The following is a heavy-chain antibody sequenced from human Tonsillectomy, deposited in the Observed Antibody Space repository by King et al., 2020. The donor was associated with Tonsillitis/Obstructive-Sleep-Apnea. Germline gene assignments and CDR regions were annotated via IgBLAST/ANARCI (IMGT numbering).Heavy chain of an antibody. CDR3: GRLPGSPNYFFYMDV. J-gene: IGHJ6*03. D-gene: IGHD1-1*01. Sequence: QLVQSGAEVKKPGESLTISCKGSGYSFTSYWIGWVRQMPGKGLEWMGIIYLGDSDTRYSPSFQGHVTISADKSISTAYLQWSSLKASDTAMYYCGRLPGSPNYFFYMDVWGKGTTVTVSS. CDR1: GYSFTSYW. V-gene: IGHV5-51*01. CDR2: IYLGDSDT.